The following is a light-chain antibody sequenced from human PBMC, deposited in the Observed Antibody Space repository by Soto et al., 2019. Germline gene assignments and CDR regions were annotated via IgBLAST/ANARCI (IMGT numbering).Light chain of an antibody. J-gene: IGKJ1*01. CDR1: QSISSW. V-gene: IGKV1-5*01. CDR3: QQYNSYSSWT. Sequence: DIQMTQSPSTLSASVGDRVTITYRASQSISSWLAWYQQKPGKAPKLLIYDASSLESGVPSRFSGSGSGTEFTLTISSLQPDGFATYYCQQYNSYSSWTFGQGTKVDIK. CDR2: DAS.